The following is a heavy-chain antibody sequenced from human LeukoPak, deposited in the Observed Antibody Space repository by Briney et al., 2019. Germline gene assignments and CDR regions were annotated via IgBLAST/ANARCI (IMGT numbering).Heavy chain of an antibody. CDR3: ARDSADYSKPLDY. CDR2: IYYSGST. J-gene: IGHJ4*02. CDR1: GGSISSYY. V-gene: IGHV4-59*12. Sequence: KPSETLSLTCTVSGGSISSYYWSWIRQPPGKGLEWIGDIYYSGSTYYNPSLKSRVTISVDTSKNQFSLKLSSVTAADTAVYYCARDSADYSKPLDYWGQGTLVTVSS. D-gene: IGHD4-11*01.